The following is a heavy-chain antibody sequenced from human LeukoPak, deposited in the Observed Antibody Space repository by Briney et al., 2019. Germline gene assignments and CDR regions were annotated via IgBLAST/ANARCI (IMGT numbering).Heavy chain of an antibody. J-gene: IGHJ4*02. CDR1: GFTFSSYG. CDR3: ARDFPSRGSGSYYFDY. D-gene: IGHD3-10*01. Sequence: PGGSLRLSCAASGFTFSSYGMHWVRQAPGKGLEWVSSISSSSSYIYHADSVKGRFTISRDNAKNSLYLQMNSLRAEDTAVYYCARDFPSRGSGSYYFDYWGQGTLVTVSS. CDR2: ISSSSSYI. V-gene: IGHV3-21*01.